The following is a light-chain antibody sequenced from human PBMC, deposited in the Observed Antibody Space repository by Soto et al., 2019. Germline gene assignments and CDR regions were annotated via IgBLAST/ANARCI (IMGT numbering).Light chain of an antibody. CDR3: HQHNNWWT. Sequence: ETVMTQSPATLSVSPVERATLSCRASQSVNSNLAWYQQKLGQAPRLLIYDASTRATGIPARFSGDGSGTEFTLTISSLQSEDFGVYYCHQHNNWWTFGQGTKVDIK. J-gene: IGKJ1*01. CDR2: DAS. CDR1: QSVNSN. V-gene: IGKV3-15*01.